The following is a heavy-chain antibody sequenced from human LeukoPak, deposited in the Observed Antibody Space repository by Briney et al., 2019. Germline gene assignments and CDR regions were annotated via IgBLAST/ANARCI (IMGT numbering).Heavy chain of an antibody. Sequence: ASVNVSCKSSGYTFTSYGISWVRQAPGQGLEWMVWISAYNCNTNYAQKLQGRLTMNTDTSTSTAYMELRSLRSDDTAVYYCARDRPYGSVDDVVDPWGQGTLVTVSS. CDR3: ARDRPYGSVDDVVDP. J-gene: IGHJ5*02. V-gene: IGHV1-18*01. D-gene: IGHD3-10*01. CDR1: GYTFTSYG. CDR2: ISAYNCNT.